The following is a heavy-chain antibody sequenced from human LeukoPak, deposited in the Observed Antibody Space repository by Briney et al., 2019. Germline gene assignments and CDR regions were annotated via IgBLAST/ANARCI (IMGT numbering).Heavy chain of an antibody. CDR3: ARSEVDIVATMDWFDP. Sequence: SVRVSCKASGGTFSSYAISWVRQAPGQGLEWMGRIIPILGIANYAQKFQGRVTITADKSTSTAYMELSSLRSEDTAVYYCARSEVDIVATMDWFDPWGQGTLVTVSS. CDR2: IIPILGIA. CDR1: GGTFSSYA. D-gene: IGHD5-12*01. J-gene: IGHJ5*02. V-gene: IGHV1-69*04.